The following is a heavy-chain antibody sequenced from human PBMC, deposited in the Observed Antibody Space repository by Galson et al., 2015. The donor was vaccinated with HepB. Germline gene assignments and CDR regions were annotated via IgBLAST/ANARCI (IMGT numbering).Heavy chain of an antibody. V-gene: IGHV3-30*04. J-gene: IGHJ4*02. CDR1: GFTFSSYA. D-gene: IGHD4-17*01. Sequence: SLRLSCAASGFTFSSYAMHWVRQAPGKGLEWVAVISYDGSNKYYADSVKGRFTISRDNSKNTLYLQMNSLRAEDTAVYYCASQDGDRGPVDYWGQGTLVTVSS. CDR3: ASQDGDRGPVDY. CDR2: ISYDGSNK.